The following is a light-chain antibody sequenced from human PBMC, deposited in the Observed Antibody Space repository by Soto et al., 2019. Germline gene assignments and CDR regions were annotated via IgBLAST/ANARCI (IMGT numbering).Light chain of an antibody. V-gene: IGLV2-11*01. CDR1: SSDVGKYNY. CDR3: CSYAGSFTYV. CDR2: DVS. J-gene: IGLJ1*01. Sequence: QSVLTQPRSVSGSPGQSVTISCTGTSSDVGKYNYVSWYQQHPGKAPKLIIYDVSRRPSGVHDRFSGSKSGNTASLTISGLRADDEADYYCCSYAGSFTYVFGTGTKVTV.